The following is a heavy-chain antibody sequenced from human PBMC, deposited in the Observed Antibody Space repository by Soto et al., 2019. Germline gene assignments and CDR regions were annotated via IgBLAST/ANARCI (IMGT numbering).Heavy chain of an antibody. Sequence: PGGSLRLSCAASGFIFKNYAMTWVRQAPGKGLEWVSLIHGGGGGTDYAGSVKGRFTISRDNSKNMLYVQMNSLRDEDTAVYYCARKDVAFDYWGQGTPVTVSS. J-gene: IGHJ4*02. CDR1: GFIFKNYA. D-gene: IGHD5-12*01. CDR3: ARKDVAFDY. V-gene: IGHV3-23*01. CDR2: IHGGGGGT.